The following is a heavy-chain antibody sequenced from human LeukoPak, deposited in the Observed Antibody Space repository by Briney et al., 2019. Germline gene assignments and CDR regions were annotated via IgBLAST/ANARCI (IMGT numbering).Heavy chain of an antibody. J-gene: IGHJ4*02. CDR1: GVSISSYY. CDR2: LYYSGST. V-gene: IGHV4-59*01. D-gene: IGHD1-26*01. CDR3: ARLSGSYYRPYFDY. Sequence: SETLSLTCTVSGVSISSYYWSWIRQPPGKGLEWIGYLYYSGSTNYNPSLKSRVTISVDTSKNQFSLKLSSVTAADTAVYYCARLSGSYYRPYFDYWGQGTLVTVSS.